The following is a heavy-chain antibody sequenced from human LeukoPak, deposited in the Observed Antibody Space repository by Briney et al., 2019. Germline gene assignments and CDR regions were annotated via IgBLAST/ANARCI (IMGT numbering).Heavy chain of an antibody. CDR3: ARLDSSGWSRLFDI. CDR2: IYPGDSDT. V-gene: IGHV5-51*01. Sequence: GASPQISCKGSGYSFTSYWIGWVRQLPGKGLEWMGIIYPGDSDTRYSPSFQGQVTISADKSISTAYLQWSSLKASDTAMYYCARLDSSGWSRLFDIWGQGTMVTVSS. J-gene: IGHJ3*02. D-gene: IGHD6-19*01. CDR1: GYSFTSYW.